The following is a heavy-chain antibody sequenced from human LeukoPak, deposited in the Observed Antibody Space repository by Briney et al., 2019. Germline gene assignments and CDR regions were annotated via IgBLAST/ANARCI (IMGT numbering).Heavy chain of an antibody. CDR2: ISGRSNNT. J-gene: IGHJ4*02. D-gene: IGHD3-9*01. V-gene: IGHV3-23*01. CDR1: GFIFSNYA. CDR3: AKWGDYDVLTGYYVSDF. Sequence: GASLRLSCAASGFIFSNYAMYWVRQAPGKRLEWVSAISGRSNNTYYADSVKGRFTISRDSSKNTLYLQMNSLRADDTAVYYCAKWGDYDVLTGYYVSDFWGQGTLVTVSS.